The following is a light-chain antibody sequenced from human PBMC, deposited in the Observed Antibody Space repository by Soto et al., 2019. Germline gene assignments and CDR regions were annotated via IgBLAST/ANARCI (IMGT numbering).Light chain of an antibody. CDR3: QQYATSPQS. J-gene: IGKJ1*01. V-gene: IGKV3D-20*01. CDR1: QSVNNNY. CDR2: DAS. Sequence: EIVLTQSPATLSLSPGERATLSFGASQSVNNNYLAWYQQKPGLAPRLLIYDASSRATGIPDRFSGSGSGTDFTHPISRLETEDFAVYSCQQYATSPQSFGLGTKVEIK.